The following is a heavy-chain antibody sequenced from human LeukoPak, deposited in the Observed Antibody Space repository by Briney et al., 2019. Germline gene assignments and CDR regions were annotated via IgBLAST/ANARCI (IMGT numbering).Heavy chain of an antibody. CDR1: GGSISSGAYS. J-gene: IGHJ4*02. CDR3: AGSYRENYFDY. CDR2: IYHSGST. Sequence: SQTLSLTCAVSGGSISSGAYSWSWIRQPPGKGLEWIGYIYHSGSTYYNPSLKSRVTISVDRSKNQFSLKLSSVTAADTAVYYCAGSYRENYFDYWGQGTLVTVSS. V-gene: IGHV4-30-2*01. D-gene: IGHD3-16*02.